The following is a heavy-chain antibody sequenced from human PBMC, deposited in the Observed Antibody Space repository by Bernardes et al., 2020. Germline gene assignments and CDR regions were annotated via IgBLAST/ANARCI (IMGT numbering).Heavy chain of an antibody. CDR1: GYTFTSYD. Sequence: AAVKVSCKASGYTFTSYDINWVRQAPGQGLEWMGWISGYNGNTDYAQNVQGRVTLTTDTSASTAYMELRSLRSDDTAVYYCAKAPRGYCSRTSRQDPSYYYMDVWGKGTTVTVS. V-gene: IGHV1-18*01. J-gene: IGHJ6*03. CDR2: ISGYNGNT. CDR3: AKAPRGYCSRTSRQDPSYYYMDV. D-gene: IGHD2-2*01.